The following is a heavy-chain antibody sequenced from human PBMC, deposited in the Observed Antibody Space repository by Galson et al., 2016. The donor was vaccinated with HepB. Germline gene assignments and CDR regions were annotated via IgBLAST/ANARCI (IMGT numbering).Heavy chain of an antibody. D-gene: IGHD2-15*01. Sequence: SETLSLTCTVAGGSIGGYYWTWIRQPAGRGLEWIGRMHSDGNAEYNESPSLKSRVTMSVDTSKNQFFLRLSSLTAADTAVYYCARESPSVVFDVWGRGTVVIVSS. J-gene: IGHJ3*01. CDR2: MHSDGNA. CDR3: ARESPSVVFDV. V-gene: IGHV4-4*07. CDR1: GGSIGGYY.